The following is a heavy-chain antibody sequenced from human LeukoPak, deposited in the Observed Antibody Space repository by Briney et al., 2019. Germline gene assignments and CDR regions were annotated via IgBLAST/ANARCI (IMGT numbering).Heavy chain of an antibody. CDR3: AIHSGSYWGFDY. J-gene: IGHJ4*02. CDR2: INPNSGGT. V-gene: IGHV1-2*02. CDR1: GYTFTSYG. D-gene: IGHD1-26*01. Sequence: ASVTVSCKASGYTFTSYGISWVRQAPGQGLEWMGWINPNSGGTNYAQKFQGRVTMTRDTYISTAYMELSRLRSDDTAVYYCAIHSGSYWGFDYWGQGTLVTVSS.